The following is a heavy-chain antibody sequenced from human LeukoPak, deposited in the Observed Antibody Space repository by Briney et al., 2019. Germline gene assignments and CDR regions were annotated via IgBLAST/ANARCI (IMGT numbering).Heavy chain of an antibody. Sequence: GGSLRLSCAASGTTFSSYAMSWDRQAPGKGLEWVSTLSGSGSSTFYADSVKGRFTISRDNSKNTLYLQMNSLRAEDTAVYYCANDNWDGHYWGQGTLVTVSS. CDR3: ANDNWDGHY. V-gene: IGHV3-23*01. D-gene: IGHD7-27*01. CDR2: LSGSGSST. CDR1: GTTFSSYA. J-gene: IGHJ4*02.